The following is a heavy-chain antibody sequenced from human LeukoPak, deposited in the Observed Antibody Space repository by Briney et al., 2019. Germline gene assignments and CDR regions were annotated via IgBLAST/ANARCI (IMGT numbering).Heavy chain of an antibody. J-gene: IGHJ4*02. CDR3: AKVRGYSYGYFDY. Sequence: GGSLRLSCAASGFTFDDYAMHWVRQAPGKGLEWVSGISWNSGSIGYADSAKGRFTISRDNAKNSLYLQMNSLRAEDTALYYCAKVRGYSYGYFDYWGQGTLVTVSS. D-gene: IGHD5-18*01. V-gene: IGHV3-9*01. CDR2: ISWNSGSI. CDR1: GFTFDDYA.